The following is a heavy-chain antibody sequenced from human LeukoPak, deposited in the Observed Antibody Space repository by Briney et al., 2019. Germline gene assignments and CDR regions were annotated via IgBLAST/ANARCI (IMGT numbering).Heavy chain of an antibody. J-gene: IGHJ2*01. CDR3: ARGTGDLGWYFDL. CDR2: ISSSSSYI. V-gene: IGHV3-21*01. D-gene: IGHD7-27*01. CDR1: GFTFSSYS. Sequence: PGGSLRLSCAASGFTFSSYSMNWVRQAPGKGLEWVSSISSSSSYIYYADSVKGRFTISRDNAKNSLYLQMNSLRAEDTAVYYCARGTGDLGWYFDLWGRGTLVTVSS.